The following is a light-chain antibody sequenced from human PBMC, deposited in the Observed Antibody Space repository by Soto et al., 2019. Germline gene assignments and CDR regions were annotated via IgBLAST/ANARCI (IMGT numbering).Light chain of an antibody. CDR1: QSVSGW. Sequence: IQITHSPSTLSASVLYTVTVTFLAIQSVSGWLSWYQQKPGEAPKLLIYKASTLKSGVPSRFSGSGSGTEFTLTISSLQPDDFATYYCQHYNSYSEAFGQGTKVDIK. CDR3: QHYNSYSEA. CDR2: KAS. J-gene: IGKJ1*01. V-gene: IGKV1-5*03.